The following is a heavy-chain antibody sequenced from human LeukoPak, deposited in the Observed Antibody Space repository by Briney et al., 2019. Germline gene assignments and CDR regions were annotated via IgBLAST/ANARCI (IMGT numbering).Heavy chain of an antibody. CDR2: ISAYNGNT. CDR1: GYTFTSYG. D-gene: IGHD3-10*01. Sequence: GASVKVSCKASGYTFTSYGISWVRQAPGQGLEWMGWISAYNGNTNYAQKLQGRVTMTTDTSTSTAYMELRSLRSDDTAVYYCARDSTDYYGSGTEIDYWGQGTLVTVSS. CDR3: ARDSTDYYGSGTEIDY. J-gene: IGHJ4*02. V-gene: IGHV1-18*01.